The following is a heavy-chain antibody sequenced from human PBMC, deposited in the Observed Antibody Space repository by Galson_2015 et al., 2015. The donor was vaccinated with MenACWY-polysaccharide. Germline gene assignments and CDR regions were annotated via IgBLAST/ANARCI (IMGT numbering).Heavy chain of an antibody. Sequence: SLRLSCAASGFTFSTYWMHWVRQAPGKGLEWLLGLSGSGGSTFYTDSVKGRFTISRDNSKNILFLQLNDLRVEDSAIYFCAKFRGQQLAEYHFDSWGQGTLVSVSS. CDR1: GFTFSTYW. CDR3: AKFRGQQLAEYHFDS. D-gene: IGHD6-13*01. V-gene: IGHV3-23*01. J-gene: IGHJ4*02. CDR2: LSGSGGST.